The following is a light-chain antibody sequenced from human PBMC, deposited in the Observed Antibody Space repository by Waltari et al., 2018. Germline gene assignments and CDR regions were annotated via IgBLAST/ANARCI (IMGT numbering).Light chain of an antibody. Sequence: SYVLTQPPSVSVAPGKPARITCCGNNCGSKSVHWYQQKPGQAPVLVIYDDRDRPSGIPERFSGSNSGNAATLTISRAEAGDEAVYSCQVWDSTSDHYVIFGGGTKLTVL. CDR3: QVWDSTSDHYVI. CDR2: DDR. J-gene: IGLJ2*01. V-gene: IGLV3-21*04. CDR1: NCGSKS.